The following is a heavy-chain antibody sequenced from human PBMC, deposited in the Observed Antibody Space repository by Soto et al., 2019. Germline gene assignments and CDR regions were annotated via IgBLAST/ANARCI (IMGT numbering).Heavy chain of an antibody. J-gene: IGHJ3*02. CDR3: AREFLWADYGVGSAQNAFDI. V-gene: IGHV4-31*03. CDR2: IYYSGST. Sequence: QVQLQESGPGLVKPSQTLSLTCTVSGGSISSGGYYWSWIRQHPGKGLEWIGYIYYSGSTYYNPSLKSRVTRSVDTSKNQFSLKLSSVTAADTAVYYCAREFLWADYGVGSAQNAFDIWGQGTMVTVSS. CDR1: GGSISSGGYY. D-gene: IGHD4-17*01.